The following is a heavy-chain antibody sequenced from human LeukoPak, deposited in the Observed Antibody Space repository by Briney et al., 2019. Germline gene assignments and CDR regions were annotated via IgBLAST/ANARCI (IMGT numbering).Heavy chain of an antibody. Sequence: GGSLRLSCTASGFTFSAYAMNWVRQAPGKGLEWLADIGNSDGKPYYADSVKGRFTISRDTSENTLYLQMNSLRAEDTAVYYCAKMRKKGTSCPFDYWGXGXLVTVSS. V-gene: IGHV3-23*01. CDR3: AKMRKKGTSCPFDY. D-gene: IGHD2-2*01. CDR1: GFTFSAYA. J-gene: IGHJ4*01. CDR2: IGNSDGKP.